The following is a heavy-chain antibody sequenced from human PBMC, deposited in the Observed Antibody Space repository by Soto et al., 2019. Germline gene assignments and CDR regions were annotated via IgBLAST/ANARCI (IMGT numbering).Heavy chain of an antibody. CDR1: GFTFSGYG. V-gene: IGHV3-30*18. D-gene: IGHD2-8*01. Sequence: QVQLVESGGGVVQPERSLRLSCAASGFTFSGYGMHWVRQAPGKGLEWVAVISFDGNDEDYADSVKGRFTISRDNSKNTVYLQMNSLRVEDTAVYYCAKVMFGGYCTNVVCYMPDYWGQGTPFTVSS. J-gene: IGHJ4*02. CDR3: AKVMFGGYCTNVVCYMPDY. CDR2: ISFDGNDE.